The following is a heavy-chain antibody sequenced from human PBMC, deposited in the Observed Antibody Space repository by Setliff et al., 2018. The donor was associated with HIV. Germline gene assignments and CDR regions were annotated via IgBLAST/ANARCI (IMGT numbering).Heavy chain of an antibody. D-gene: IGHD2-21*02. Sequence: GASVKVSCKASGYTFTSYGISWVRQAPGQGLEWMGWISAYNGNTNYAQKLQGRVTMTTDTSTSTAYMELRSLRSGDTAVYYCARVGSVVVVTAIDYWGQGTLVTVSS. CDR2: ISAYNGNT. CDR1: GYTFTSYG. CDR3: ARVGSVVVVTAIDY. J-gene: IGHJ4*02. V-gene: IGHV1-18*01.